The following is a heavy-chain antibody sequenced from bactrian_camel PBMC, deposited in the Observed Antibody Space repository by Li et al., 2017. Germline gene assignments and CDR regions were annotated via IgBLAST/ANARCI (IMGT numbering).Heavy chain of an antibody. CDR3: AATGLEISHWSPVPCAGSGY. CDR1: GYTYH. CDR2: ISLMTGAQ. Sequence: HVQLVESGGGSVQAGGSLRLSCSASGYTYHMGWFRQVQGKEREGVAAISLMTGAQVYATSVKGRFTISRHNTKNTVYLQMDSLKPEDTATYYCAATGLEISHWSPVPCAGSGYWGQGTQVTVS. J-gene: IGHJ4*01. V-gene: IGHV3-3*01. D-gene: IGHD7*01.